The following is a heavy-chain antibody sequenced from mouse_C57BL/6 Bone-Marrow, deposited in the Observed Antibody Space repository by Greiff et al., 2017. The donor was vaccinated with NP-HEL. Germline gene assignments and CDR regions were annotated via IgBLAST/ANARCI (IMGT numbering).Heavy chain of an antibody. V-gene: IGHV3-6*01. J-gene: IGHJ2*01. Sequence: EVKLEESGPGLVKPSQSLSLTCSVTGYSITSGYYWNWIRQFPGNKLEWMGYISYDGSNNYNPSLKNRISITRDTSKNQFFLKLNSVTTEDTATYYCARAPDWDHFDYWGQGTTLTVSS. D-gene: IGHD4-1*01. CDR1: GYSITSGYY. CDR3: ARAPDWDHFDY. CDR2: ISYDGSN.